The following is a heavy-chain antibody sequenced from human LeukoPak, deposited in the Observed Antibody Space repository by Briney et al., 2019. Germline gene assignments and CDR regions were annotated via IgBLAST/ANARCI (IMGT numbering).Heavy chain of an antibody. V-gene: IGHV3-23*01. CDR1: GFTFSRNA. D-gene: IGHD3-22*01. J-gene: IGHJ4*02. CDR2: ISGNGLGT. CDR3: AKDANYLRSSGYLIPIDF. Sequence: AGGSLRLPCAASGFTFSRNAMNWVRQAPGKGLEWVATISGNGLGTYYADSVKGRFNISRDNSRNTLYLQMNSLRIEDTAFYYCAKDANYLRSSGYLIPIDFWGQGTLVSVAS.